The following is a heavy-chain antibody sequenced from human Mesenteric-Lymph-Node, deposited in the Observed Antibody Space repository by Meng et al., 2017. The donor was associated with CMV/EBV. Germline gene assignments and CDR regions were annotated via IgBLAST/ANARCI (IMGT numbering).Heavy chain of an antibody. CDR2: ISQGGST. CDR3: ARRDIAAAGTTLYWYFDL. CDR1: SINSWSW. J-gene: IGHJ2*01. D-gene: IGHD6-13*01. V-gene: IGHV4-4*02. Sequence: SINSWSWWSWVRQRPGKGLEWIGEISQGGSTNYNPSLKSRVTISVDKSKNQFSLKLSSVTAADTAVYYCARRDIAAAGTTLYWYFDLWGRGTLVTVSS.